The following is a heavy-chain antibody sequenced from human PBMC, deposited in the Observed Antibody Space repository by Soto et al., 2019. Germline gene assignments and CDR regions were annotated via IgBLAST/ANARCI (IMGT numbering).Heavy chain of an antibody. Sequence: QVQLQQWGAGLLKPSETLSLTCAVYGGSFSGYYWSWIRQPPGKGLEWIGEINHSGSTNYNPSLKSRVTISVDTSKNQFSLKLSSVTAADTAVYYCARGRYSSSSFDYWGQGTLVTVSS. CDR2: INHSGST. D-gene: IGHD6-6*01. CDR3: ARGRYSSSSFDY. V-gene: IGHV4-34*01. CDR1: GGSFSGYY. J-gene: IGHJ4*02.